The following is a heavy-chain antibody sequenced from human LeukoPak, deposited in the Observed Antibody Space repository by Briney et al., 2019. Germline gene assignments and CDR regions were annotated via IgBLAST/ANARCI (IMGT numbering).Heavy chain of an antibody. CDR2: ISSSGSTI. D-gene: IGHD3-22*01. J-gene: IGHJ4*02. Sequence: GGSLRLSCAASGFTFSDYYMSWLRQAPGKGLEWVSYISSSGSTIYYADSVKGRFTISRDNAKNSLYLQMNSLRAEDTAVYYCARPHDSSGYYRPFDYWGQGTLVTVSS. CDR1: GFTFSDYY. CDR3: ARPHDSSGYYRPFDY. V-gene: IGHV3-11*04.